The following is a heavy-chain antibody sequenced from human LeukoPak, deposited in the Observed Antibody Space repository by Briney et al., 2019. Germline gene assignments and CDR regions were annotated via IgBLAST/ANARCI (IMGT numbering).Heavy chain of an antibody. CDR3: AREGPEQDFDY. CDR1: GFTFSPYS. D-gene: IGHD1/OR15-1a*01. CDR2: IGGSSRSI. Sequence: GGSLRLSCVASGFTFSPYSMNWARQAPGKGLEWVSSIGGSSRSIYYADSVKGRFTVSRDNAKNSVHLQMNSLRAEDTAVYYCAREGPEQDFDYWGQGTLVTVSS. V-gene: IGHV3-21*01. J-gene: IGHJ4*02.